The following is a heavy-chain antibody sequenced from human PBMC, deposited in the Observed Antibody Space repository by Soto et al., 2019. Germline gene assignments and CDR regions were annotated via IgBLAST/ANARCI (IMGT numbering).Heavy chain of an antibody. Sequence: ASVKVSCKVSGYTLTELSMHWVRQAPGKGLEWMGGFDPEDGETIYAQKFQGRVTMTEDTSTDTAYMELSSLRSEDTAVYYCATDQMSGWFLVLVDWGQGILVTVSS. CDR2: FDPEDGET. V-gene: IGHV1-24*01. CDR1: GYTLTELS. CDR3: ATDQMSGWFLVLVD. D-gene: IGHD6-19*01. J-gene: IGHJ4*02.